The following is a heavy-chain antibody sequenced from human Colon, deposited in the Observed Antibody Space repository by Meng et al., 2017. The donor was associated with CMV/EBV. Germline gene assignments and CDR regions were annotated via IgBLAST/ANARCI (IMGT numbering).Heavy chain of an antibody. V-gene: IGHV1-18*01. CDR1: YTFASYG. Sequence: YTFASYGISWVRQAPGQGLEWMGWISAYNGNTNYAQKLQGRVTMTTDTSMSTAYMELRSLRSDDTAVYYCARARYSSSWYQPYYFDYWGQGTLVTVSS. J-gene: IGHJ4*02. D-gene: IGHD6-13*01. CDR2: ISAYNGNT. CDR3: ARARYSSSWYQPYYFDY.